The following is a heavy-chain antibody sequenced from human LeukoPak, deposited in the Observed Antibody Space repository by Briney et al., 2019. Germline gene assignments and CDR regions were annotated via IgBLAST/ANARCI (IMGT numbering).Heavy chain of an antibody. CDR3: ASKGLYSNGHLDY. D-gene: IGHD6-19*01. V-gene: IGHV3-23*01. CDR2: INSAGVNT. J-gene: IGHJ4*02. Sequence: GGSLRLSCAASGFTFSSYAMSWVRQAPGKGLEWVSSINSAGVNTYYADPVKGRFTISRDNPKNTLHLQMNSLRAEDTAVYYCASKGLYSNGHLDYWAQGTLVTVSS. CDR1: GFTFSSYA.